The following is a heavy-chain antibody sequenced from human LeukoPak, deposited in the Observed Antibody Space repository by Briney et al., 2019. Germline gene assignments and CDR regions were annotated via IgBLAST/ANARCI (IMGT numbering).Heavy chain of an antibody. CDR3: ARGTLRALRLGEFDY. V-gene: IGHV4-61*02. Sequence: SETPSLTCTVSGGSISSGSYYWSWIRQAAGKGLEWIGRIYTSGTTNYNPSLKSRVTISIDTSKNQFSLKLSSVTAADTAVYYCARGTLRALRLGEFDYWGQGTLVTVSS. CDR1: GGSISSGSYY. J-gene: IGHJ4*02. CDR2: IYTSGTT. D-gene: IGHD3-16*01.